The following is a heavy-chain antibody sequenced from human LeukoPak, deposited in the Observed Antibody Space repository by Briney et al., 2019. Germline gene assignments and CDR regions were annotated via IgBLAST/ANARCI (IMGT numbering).Heavy chain of an antibody. CDR2: ISGSGGST. D-gene: IGHD4-17*01. CDR1: GFTFSSYA. V-gene: IGHV3-23*01. CDR3: AKTPDTTVTFYYFDY. J-gene: IGHJ4*02. Sequence: PGVSLRLSCAASGFTFSSYAMSWVRQDPGKGLEWVSAISGSGGSTYYADSVKGRFTISRDNSKNTLYLQMNSLRAEDTAVYYCAKTPDTTVTFYYFDYWGQGTLVTVSS.